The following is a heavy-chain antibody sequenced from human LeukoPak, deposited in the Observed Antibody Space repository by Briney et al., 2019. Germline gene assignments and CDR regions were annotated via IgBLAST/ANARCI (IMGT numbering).Heavy chain of an antibody. CDR3: ARDLAGSAFFDY. CDR1: GGSISSGGYY. Sequence: SETLSLTCTVSGGSISSGGYYWSWIRQHPGKGQEWIGYIYYSGSTYYNPSLKSRVTISVDTSKNQFSLKLSSVTAADTAVYYCARDLAGSAFFDYWGQGTLVTVSS. J-gene: IGHJ4*02. V-gene: IGHV4-31*03. CDR2: IYYSGST. D-gene: IGHD3-9*01.